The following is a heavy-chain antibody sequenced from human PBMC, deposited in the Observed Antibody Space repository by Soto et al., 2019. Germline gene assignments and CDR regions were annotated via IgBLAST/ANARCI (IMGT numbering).Heavy chain of an antibody. D-gene: IGHD2-2*01. Sequence: EVQLLESGGGLVQPGGSLRISCAVSGITFSTHAMSWVRQPPGKGLEWVSAISSSGAGTYYADSVKGRFTISRDNSKNTLSLQMDSLRAEDTAVYYSATLGVGVVPAAMRCFDSWGQGTLVAFSS. CDR2: ISSSGAGT. CDR3: ATLGVGVVPAAMRCFDS. J-gene: IGHJ4*02. V-gene: IGHV3-23*01. CDR1: GITFSTHA.